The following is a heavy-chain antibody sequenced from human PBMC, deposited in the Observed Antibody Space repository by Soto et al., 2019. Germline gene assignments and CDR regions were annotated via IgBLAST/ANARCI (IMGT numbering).Heavy chain of an antibody. CDR1: GYTFTGYY. CDR3: ARGEPPADSSSANWLDP. J-gene: IGHJ5*02. Sequence: ASVKVSCKASGYTFTGYYMHWVRQAPGQGLEWMGWINPNSGGTNYAQKFQGWVTMTRDTSISTAYMELSRLRSDDTAVYYCARGEPPADSSSANWLDPWGQGTLVTVSS. V-gene: IGHV1-2*04. CDR2: INPNSGGT. D-gene: IGHD6-6*01.